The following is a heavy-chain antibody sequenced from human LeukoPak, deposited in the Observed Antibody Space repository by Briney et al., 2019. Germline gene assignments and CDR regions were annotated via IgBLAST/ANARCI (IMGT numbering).Heavy chain of an antibody. Sequence: GGSLRLSCAASGFTFSSYWMSWVRQAPGKGLEWVAVISYDGSNKYYADSVKGRFTISRDNAKNSMYLQMNSLRADDTAVYYCARDHTGYEYGSFTYHYQYMDVWGKGTTVTVSS. CDR2: ISYDGSNK. V-gene: IGHV3-30*03. CDR3: ARDHTGYEYGSFTYHYQYMDV. D-gene: IGHD5-12*01. CDR1: GFTFSSYW. J-gene: IGHJ6*03.